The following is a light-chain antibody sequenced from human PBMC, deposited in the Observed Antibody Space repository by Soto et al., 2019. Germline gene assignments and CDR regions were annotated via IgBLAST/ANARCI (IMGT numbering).Light chain of an antibody. CDR2: GAS. CDR3: QQRSTWPPFS. CDR1: QSVRSRS. J-gene: IGKJ3*01. V-gene: IGKV3D-20*02. Sequence: EIVLTQSPDTLSLSPGERATLSCRASQSVRSRSLAWYQHNPGQAPRLLMYGASSRATGIPDRFSGSGSGTDFTLTISSLQSEDFAVYYCQQRSTWPPFSFGPGTKGAIK.